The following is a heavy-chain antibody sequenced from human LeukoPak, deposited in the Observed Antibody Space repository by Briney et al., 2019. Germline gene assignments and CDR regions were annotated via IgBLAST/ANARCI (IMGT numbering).Heavy chain of an antibody. Sequence: SETLSLTCAVYGGSFSGYYWSWIRQPPGKGLEWIGEINHSGSTNYNPSLKSRVTISIDTSKNQFSLKLSSVTAADTAVYYRARGTFVARPDYWGRGTVVTVSS. D-gene: IGHD2-15*01. CDR2: INHSGST. V-gene: IGHV4-34*01. CDR1: GGSFSGYY. J-gene: IGHJ4*02. CDR3: ARGTFVARPDY.